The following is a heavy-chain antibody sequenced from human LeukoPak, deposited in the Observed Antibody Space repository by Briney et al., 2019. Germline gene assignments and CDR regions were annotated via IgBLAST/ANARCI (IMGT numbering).Heavy chain of an antibody. J-gene: IGHJ4*02. D-gene: IGHD6-19*01. CDR3: ARERGVFRGYSSGWNPFDY. Sequence: ASVKVSCKCSGYTCTSYGISWVRQAPGQGLEWMGWISAYNGNTNYAQKLQGTVTMTTDTSTSTAYMELRSLRSDDTAVYYCARERGVFRGYSSGWNPFDYWGQGTLVTVSS. V-gene: IGHV1-18*01. CDR2: ISAYNGNT. CDR1: GYTCTSYG.